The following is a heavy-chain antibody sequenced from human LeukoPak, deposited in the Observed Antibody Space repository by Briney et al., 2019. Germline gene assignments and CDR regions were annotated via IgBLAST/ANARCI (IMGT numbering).Heavy chain of an antibody. CDR1: GGSFSGYY. CDR2: INHSGST. V-gene: IGHV4-34*01. CDR3: ARAHILTGYLY. D-gene: IGHD3-9*01. Sequence: SETLSLTCAVYGGSFSGYYWSWIRQPPGKGLEWIGEINHSGSTNYNPSLKSRVTISVDTSKNQFSLKLSSVTAADTAVHYCARAHILTGYLYWGQGTLVTVSS. J-gene: IGHJ4*02.